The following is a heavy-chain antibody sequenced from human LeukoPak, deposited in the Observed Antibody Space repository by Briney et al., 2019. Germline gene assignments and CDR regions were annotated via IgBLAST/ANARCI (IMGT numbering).Heavy chain of an antibody. J-gene: IGHJ4*02. Sequence: GGSLRLSWAASGFTFSSYWMHWVRQAPGKGLVGVSRINDDGRSTTYADSGKGRFTISRDNAKNTLYLQMNSLRAEDTAVYYCAREPDYVWGSYRLFDYWGQGTLVTVSS. V-gene: IGHV3-74*01. CDR3: AREPDYVWGSYRLFDY. CDR2: INDDGRST. CDR1: GFTFSSYW. D-gene: IGHD3-16*02.